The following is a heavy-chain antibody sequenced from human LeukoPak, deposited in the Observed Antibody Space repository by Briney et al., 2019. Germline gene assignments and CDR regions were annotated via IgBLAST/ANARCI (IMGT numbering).Heavy chain of an antibody. D-gene: IGHD4-17*01. CDR2: ISSNGGST. CDR3: ARKAEYGDYDPYYFDY. Sequence: GGSLRLSCAASGFSFNNYWMTWVRQAPGRGLEYVSAISSNGGSTYYANSVKGRFTISRDNSKNTLYLQMGSLRAEDMAVYYCARKAEYGDYDPYYFDYWGQGTLVTVSS. CDR1: GFSFNNYW. V-gene: IGHV3-64*01. J-gene: IGHJ4*02.